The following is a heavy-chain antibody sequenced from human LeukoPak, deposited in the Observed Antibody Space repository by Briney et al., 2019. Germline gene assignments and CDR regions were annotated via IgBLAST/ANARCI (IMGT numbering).Heavy chain of an antibody. CDR3: AKALCSGTGWFDP. CDR1: GYTFTGYY. Sequence: GASVKVSCKASGYTFTGYYMHWVRQAPGQGLEWMGWISAYNGNTNYAQKLQGRVTMTTDTSTSTAYTELRSLRSDDTAVYYCAKALCSGTGWFDPWGQGTLVTVSS. J-gene: IGHJ5*02. CDR2: ISAYNGNT. D-gene: IGHD1-26*01. V-gene: IGHV1-18*04.